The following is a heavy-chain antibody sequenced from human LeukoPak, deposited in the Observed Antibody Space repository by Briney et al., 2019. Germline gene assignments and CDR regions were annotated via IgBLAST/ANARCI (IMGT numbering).Heavy chain of an antibody. J-gene: IGHJ4*02. Sequence: PGGSLRLSCAASGFTFSNAWMSWVRQAPGKGLEWVGRIKSKTDGGTTDYAAPVKGRFTISRDDSKNTLYLQMNSLKTEDTAVYYCTTPRRGSSSWFYFDYWGQGTLVTVSS. CDR2: IKSKTDGGTT. CDR3: TTPRRGSSSWFYFDY. CDR1: GFTFSNAW. V-gene: IGHV3-15*01. D-gene: IGHD6-13*01.